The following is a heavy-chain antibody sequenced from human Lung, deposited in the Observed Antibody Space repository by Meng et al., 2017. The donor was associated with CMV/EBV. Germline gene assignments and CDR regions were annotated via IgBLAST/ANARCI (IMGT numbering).Heavy chain of an antibody. Sequence: GGSLRLFCAASGFTFSSYEMNCVRQAPGKGLEWVSYISSSGSTIYYADSVKGRFTISRDNAKNSLYLQMNSLSAEDTAVYYCARTRFFDGLVYPLDYWGQGTLVTFSS. CDR1: GFTFSSYE. CDR2: ISSSGSTI. CDR3: ARTRFFDGLVYPLDY. J-gene: IGHJ4*02. V-gene: IGHV3-48*03. D-gene: IGHD3-9*01.